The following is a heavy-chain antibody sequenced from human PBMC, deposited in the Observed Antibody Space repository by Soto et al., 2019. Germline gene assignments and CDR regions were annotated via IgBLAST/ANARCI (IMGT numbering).Heavy chain of an antibody. D-gene: IGHD6-19*01. J-gene: IGHJ4*02. CDR2: ISGSGGST. Sequence: PGGSLRLSCAASGFTYSSYAMSWVRQAPGKGLEWGSAISGSGGSTYYADSVKGRFTISRDNSKNTLYLQMNSLRAEDTAVYYCAKDGIAVAGKGYIDDRGQGTLVTV. V-gene: IGHV3-23*01. CDR3: AKDGIAVAGKGYIDD. CDR1: GFTYSSYA.